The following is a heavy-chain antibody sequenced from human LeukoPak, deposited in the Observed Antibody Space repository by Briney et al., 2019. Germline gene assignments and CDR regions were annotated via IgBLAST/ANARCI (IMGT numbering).Heavy chain of an antibody. D-gene: IGHD5-12*01. CDR1: GFTFDDYA. CDR2: ISWNSGSI. CDR3: ARDFSSGYDPYDY. V-gene: IGHV3-9*01. Sequence: PGGSLRLSCAASGFTFDDYAMHWVRQAPGKGLEWVSGISWNSGSIGYADSVKGRFTISRDNAKNSLYLQMNSLRAEDTAVYYCARDFSSGYDPYDYWGQGTLVTVSS. J-gene: IGHJ4*02.